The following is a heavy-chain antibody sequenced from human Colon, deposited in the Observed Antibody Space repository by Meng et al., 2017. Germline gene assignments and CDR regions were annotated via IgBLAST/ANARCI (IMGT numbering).Heavy chain of an antibody. CDR3: ARTAMLDS. CDR1: GYTFTSSE. V-gene: IGHV1-8*01. D-gene: IGHD2-2*01. Sequence: QVQLVQSVAEVRKPGASVKVTCKASGYTFTSSEINWVRQATGRGLEWLGWMNPNNGNTGSAQKFQGRVSMTRDTSIGTAYMELSGLTSEDTAVYYCARTAMLDSWGQGTLVTVAS. CDR2: MNPNNGNT. J-gene: IGHJ5*01.